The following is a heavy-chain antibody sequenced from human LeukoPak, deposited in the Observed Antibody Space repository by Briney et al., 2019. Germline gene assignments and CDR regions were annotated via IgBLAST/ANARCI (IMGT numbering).Heavy chain of an antibody. Sequence: GGSLRLSCAASGFTFSSYAMHWVRQAPGKGLEWVAVISYDGNDKHYADSVKGRFAISRDNSKNTLYLQMKSLREDTAVYYCAKGDLYGDYVFDYWGQGALVTVS. J-gene: IGHJ4*02. D-gene: IGHD4-17*01. CDR2: ISYDGNDK. CDR3: AKGDLYGDYVFDY. CDR1: GFTFSSYA. V-gene: IGHV3-30*09.